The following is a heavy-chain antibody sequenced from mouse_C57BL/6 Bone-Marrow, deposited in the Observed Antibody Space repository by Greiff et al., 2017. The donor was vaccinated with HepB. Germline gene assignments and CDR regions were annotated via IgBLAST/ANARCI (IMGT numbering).Heavy chain of an antibody. CDR2: IDPSDSYT. Sequence: QVQLKESGAELVMPGASVKLSCKASGYTFTSYWMHWVKQRPGQGLEWIGEIDPSDSYTNYNQKFKGKSTLTVDKSPSTAYMQLSSLTSEDSAVYYCARGSYGSSSFAYWGQGTLVTVSA. V-gene: IGHV1-69*01. D-gene: IGHD1-1*01. J-gene: IGHJ3*01. CDR1: GYTFTSYW. CDR3: ARGSYGSSSFAY.